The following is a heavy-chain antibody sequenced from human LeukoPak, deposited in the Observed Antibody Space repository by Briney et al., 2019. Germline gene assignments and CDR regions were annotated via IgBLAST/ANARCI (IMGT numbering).Heavy chain of an antibody. CDR1: GFTFSSYS. CDR2: ISSSSSYI. Sequence: GGSLRLSCAASGFTFSSYSTNWVRQAPGKGLEWVSSISSSSSYIYYADSVKGPFTISRDNAKNSLYLQMNSLRAEDTAVYYCARDNGGYYDSSRSQGYWGQGTLVTVSS. J-gene: IGHJ4*02. CDR3: ARDNGGYYDSSRSQGY. V-gene: IGHV3-21*01. D-gene: IGHD3-3*01.